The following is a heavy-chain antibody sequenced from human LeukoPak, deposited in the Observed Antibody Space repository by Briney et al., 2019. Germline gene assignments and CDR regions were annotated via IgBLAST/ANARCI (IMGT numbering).Heavy chain of an antibody. D-gene: IGHD5-24*01. CDR3: ARENGNNLWDY. Sequence: PGGSLRLSCAASGFTFSTYVVSWVRQAPGKGLEWVSSISSSSTYIYYADSVRGRFTISRDNAKNSLYLQMNSLRAEDTAVYYCARENGNNLWDYWGQGTLVTVSS. V-gene: IGHV3-21*04. CDR1: GFTFSTYV. CDR2: ISSSSTYI. J-gene: IGHJ4*02.